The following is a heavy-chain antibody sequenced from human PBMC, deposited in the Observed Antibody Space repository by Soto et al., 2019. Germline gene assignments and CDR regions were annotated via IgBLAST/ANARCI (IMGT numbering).Heavy chain of an antibody. J-gene: IGHJ6*02. D-gene: IGHD2-2*01. CDR3: AKDTGYCSSTGCPGPRYYGMDV. Sequence: GGSLRLSCAASGFTFSSYAMSWVRQAPGKGLEWVSAISTSGDSTYYADSVKGRFTISRDNSKNTLYLQMNSLRAEDTAVYYCAKDTGYCSSTGCPGPRYYGMDVWGQGTTVTVSS. V-gene: IGHV3-23*01. CDR2: ISTSGDST. CDR1: GFTFSSYA.